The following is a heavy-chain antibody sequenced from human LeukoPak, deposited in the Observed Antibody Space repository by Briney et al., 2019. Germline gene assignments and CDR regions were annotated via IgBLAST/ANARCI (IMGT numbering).Heavy chain of an antibody. Sequence: GGSLRISCAASGFTFSSYGIPWVRQAPGKGLDRVAVISYDGSNTYYADSVKGRFTISRDNSNNTLYLQMNRLRAEDTAVYYCAKDSGIVGAKGGFFDYGCQGTRVTVSS. CDR2: ISYDGSNT. V-gene: IGHV3-30*18. D-gene: IGHD1-26*01. J-gene: IGHJ4*02. CDR3: AKDSGIVGAKGGFFDY. CDR1: GFTFSSYG.